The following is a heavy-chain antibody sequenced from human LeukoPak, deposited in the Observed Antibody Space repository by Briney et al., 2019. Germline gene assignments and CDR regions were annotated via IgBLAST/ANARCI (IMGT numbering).Heavy chain of an antibody. CDR2: IYPGDSDT. J-gene: IGHJ5*02. CDR1: GYSFTSYW. D-gene: IGHD3-10*01. V-gene: IGHV5-51*01. CDR3: AKDSGSGSYYPTNWFDP. Sequence: GESLKISCKGSGYSFTSYWIGWVRQMPGKGLEWMGIIYPGDSDTRYSPSFQGQVTISADKSISTAYLQWSSLKASDTALYYCAKDSGSGSYYPTNWFDPWGQGTLVTVSS.